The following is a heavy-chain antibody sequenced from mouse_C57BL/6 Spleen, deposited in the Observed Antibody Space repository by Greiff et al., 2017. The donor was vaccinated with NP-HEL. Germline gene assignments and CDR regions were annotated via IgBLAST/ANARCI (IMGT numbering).Heavy chain of an antibody. CDR3: TRKGGSSPFAY. J-gene: IGHJ3*01. Sequence: EVQRVESGEGLVKPGGSLKLSCAASGFTFSSYAMSWVRQTPEKRLAWVAYISSGGDYIYYADTVKGRFTISRDNARNTLYLQMSSLKSEDTAMYYCTRKGGSSPFAYWGQGTLVTVSA. CDR1: GFTFSSYA. CDR2: ISSGGDYI. D-gene: IGHD1-1*01. V-gene: IGHV5-9-1*02.